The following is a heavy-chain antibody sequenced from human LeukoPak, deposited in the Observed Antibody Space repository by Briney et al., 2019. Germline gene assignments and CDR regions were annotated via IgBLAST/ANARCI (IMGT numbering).Heavy chain of an antibody. J-gene: IGHJ1*01. Sequence: ASMKVSCKASGYTFTGYYMHWVRQAPGQGLEWMGWINPNSGGTNYAQKFQGWVTMTRDTSISTAYMELSRLRSDDTAVYYCARGSITMVRGVHAEYFQHWGQSTLVTVSS. D-gene: IGHD3-10*01. V-gene: IGHV1-2*04. CDR2: INPNSGGT. CDR3: ARGSITMVRGVHAEYFQH. CDR1: GYTFTGYY.